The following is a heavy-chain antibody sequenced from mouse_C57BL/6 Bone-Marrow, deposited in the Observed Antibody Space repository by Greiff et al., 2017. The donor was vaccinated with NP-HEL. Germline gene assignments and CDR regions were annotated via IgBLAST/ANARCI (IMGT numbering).Heavy chain of an antibody. CDR1: GFTFSDYY. V-gene: IGHV5-12*01. CDR2: ISNGGGST. CDR3: ARHGSSYEYFDV. J-gene: IGHJ1*03. Sequence: EVKLVESGGGLVQPGGSLKLSCAASGFTFSDYYMYWVRQTPEKRLEWVAYISNGGGSTYYPDTVKGRFTISRDNAKNTLYLQMSRLKSEDTAMYYCARHGSSYEYFDVWGTGTTVTVSS. D-gene: IGHD1-1*01.